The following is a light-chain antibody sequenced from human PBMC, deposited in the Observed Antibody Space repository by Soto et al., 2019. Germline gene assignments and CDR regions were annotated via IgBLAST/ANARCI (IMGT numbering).Light chain of an antibody. CDR3: QQYDPRWT. J-gene: IGKJ1*01. Sequence: ETVMTQSPATLSVSPGERATFSCRPSQSYNTNLAWSQLKPGQAPRLLVYGASITATGTPARISGSGSGTEYSLTISSLQSEDFGVYFCQQYDPRWTFGQGTKVDIK. CDR1: QSYNTN. V-gene: IGKV3-15*01. CDR2: GAS.